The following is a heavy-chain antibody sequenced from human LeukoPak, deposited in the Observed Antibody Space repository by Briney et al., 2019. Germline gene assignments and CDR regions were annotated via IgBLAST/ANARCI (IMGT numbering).Heavy chain of an antibody. Sequence: AGGSLRLSCAASGFTFSSYAMSWVRQAPGKGLEWVSAISGSGGSTYYADSVKGRFTISRDNSKNTLYLQMNSLRAEDTAVYYCAKVKTAARHYYYYYMDVWGKGTTVTVSS. CDR2: ISGSGGST. D-gene: IGHD6-6*01. CDR3: AKVKTAARHYYYYYMDV. V-gene: IGHV3-23*01. CDR1: GFTFSSYA. J-gene: IGHJ6*03.